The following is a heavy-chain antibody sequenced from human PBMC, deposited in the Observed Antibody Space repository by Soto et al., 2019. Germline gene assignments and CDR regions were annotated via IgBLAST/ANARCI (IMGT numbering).Heavy chain of an antibody. V-gene: IGHV3-48*03. J-gene: IGHJ6*02. CDR2: ISSSGSTI. CDR3: ARERGYYYGMDV. CDR1: GFTFSSYE. Sequence: GGSLRLSCAASGFTFSSYEMNWVRQAPGKGLEWVSYISSSGSTIYYADSVKGRFTISRDNAKNSLYLQMNSLRAEDGAVYYCARERGYYYGMDVWGQGTTVTVSS.